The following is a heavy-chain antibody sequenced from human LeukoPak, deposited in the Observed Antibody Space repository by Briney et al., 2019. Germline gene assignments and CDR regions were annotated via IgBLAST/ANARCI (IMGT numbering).Heavy chain of an antibody. V-gene: IGHV3-9*01. CDR3: AKGNYYGSGSYYSAFDH. J-gene: IGHJ4*02. CDR1: GFTFDDYA. D-gene: IGHD3-10*01. Sequence: PGRSLRLPCAASGFTFDDYAMHWVRHAPGKGLEWVSGISWNSGSIGYADSVKGRFTISRDNAKNSLYLQMNSLRAEDTALYYCAKGNYYGSGSYYSAFDHWGQGTLVTVSS. CDR2: ISWNSGSI.